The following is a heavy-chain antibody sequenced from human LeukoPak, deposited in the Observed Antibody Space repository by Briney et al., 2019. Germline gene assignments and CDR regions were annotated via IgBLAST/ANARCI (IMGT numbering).Heavy chain of an antibody. J-gene: IGHJ4*02. CDR3: ARRGPVVPAASPFDY. Sequence: TSETLSLTCAVYGGSFSGYYWSWIRQPPGKGLEWIGEINHSGSTNYNPSLKSRVTISVDTSKNQFSLKLSSVTAVDTAVYYCARRGPVVPAASPFDYWGQGTLVTVSS. D-gene: IGHD2-2*01. CDR2: INHSGST. CDR1: GGSFSGYY. V-gene: IGHV4-34*01.